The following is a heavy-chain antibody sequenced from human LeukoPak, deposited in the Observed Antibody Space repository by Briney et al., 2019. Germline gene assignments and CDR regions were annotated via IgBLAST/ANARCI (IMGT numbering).Heavy chain of an antibody. CDR1: GGSINSYH. CDR2: LYSSGSF. J-gene: IGHJ4*02. Sequence: PSETLSLTCNVSGGSINSYHWSWIRQPAGEGLEWIGRLYSSGSFNYSPSLKSRVSMSVDTSKNQFSLKLTSVTAADTAVYFCARGGKATVVTLWGPGILVTVS. D-gene: IGHD4-23*01. V-gene: IGHV4-4*07. CDR3: ARGGKATVVTL.